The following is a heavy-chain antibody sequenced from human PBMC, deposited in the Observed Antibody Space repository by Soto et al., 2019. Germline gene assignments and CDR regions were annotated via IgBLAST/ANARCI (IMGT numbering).Heavy chain of an antibody. Sequence: PGGSLRLSCAASGFTFSSYAMHWVRQAPGKGLEYVSAISSNGGSTYYANSVKGRFTISRDNSKNTLYLQMGSLRAEDMAVYYCARSPSGSRKYGPVGVYAFDIWGQGTMVT. D-gene: IGHD6-19*01. CDR2: ISSNGGST. J-gene: IGHJ3*02. CDR1: GFTFSSYA. CDR3: ARSPSGSRKYGPVGVYAFDI. V-gene: IGHV3-64*01.